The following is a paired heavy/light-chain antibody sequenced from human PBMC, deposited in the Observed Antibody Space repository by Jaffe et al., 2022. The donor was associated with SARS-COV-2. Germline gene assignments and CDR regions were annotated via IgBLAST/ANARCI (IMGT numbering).Heavy chain of an antibody. Sequence: EVHLVESGGGLVKPGGSLRLSCAASGFAFGDYSMHWVRQAPGKGLEWVSWIGSRSTYMHYADSMKGRFIVSRDNAKNSLYLQMNSLRAEDTAVYYCARGNHWQLVQNYFDYWGQGILVTVSS. J-gene: IGHJ4*02. CDR1: GFAFGDYS. V-gene: IGHV3-21*01. CDR3: ARGNHWQLVQNYFDY. D-gene: IGHD6-6*01. CDR2: IGSRSTYM.
Light chain of an antibody. CDR2: DVT. Sequence: QSALSQPASVSGSPGQSITISCTGTSNDIGDYNYVSWYQQHPGRAPRLMIYDVTDRPSGVSDRFSGSKSGNTASLTISGLQAEDEAYYFCNSFTGSGTMLFGGGTKVTVL. CDR3: NSFTGSGTML. V-gene: IGLV2-14*01. J-gene: IGLJ2*01. CDR1: SNDIGDYNY.